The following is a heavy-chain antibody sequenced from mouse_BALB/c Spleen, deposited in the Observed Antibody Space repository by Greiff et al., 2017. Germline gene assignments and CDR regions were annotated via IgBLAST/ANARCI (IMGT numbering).Heavy chain of an antibody. CDR3: ARRSYYGNFFYAMDY. Sequence: VQRVESGPELVKPGASVKMSCKASGYTFTDYVISWVKQRTGQGLEWIGEIYPGSGSTYYNEKFKGKATLTADKSSNTAYMQLSSLTSEDSAVYFCARRSYYGNFFYAMDYWGQGTSVTVSS. J-gene: IGHJ4*01. V-gene: IGHV1-77*01. CDR2: IYPGSGST. D-gene: IGHD2-1*01. CDR1: GYTFTDYV.